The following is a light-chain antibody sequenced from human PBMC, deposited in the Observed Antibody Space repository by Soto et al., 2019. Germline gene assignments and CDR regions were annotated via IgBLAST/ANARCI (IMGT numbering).Light chain of an antibody. CDR3: AAWDDSLSGRV. Sequence: QSVLTQPPSASGTPGQRVTISCSGWTSNIGTNYVYWYQQLPGTAPKLLIYSNNQRPSGVPDRFSGSKSGTSASLAISGLRSEDEADYYCAAWDDSLSGRVFGGGTQLTVL. V-gene: IGLV1-47*01. CDR1: TSNIGTNY. J-gene: IGLJ2*01. CDR2: SNN.